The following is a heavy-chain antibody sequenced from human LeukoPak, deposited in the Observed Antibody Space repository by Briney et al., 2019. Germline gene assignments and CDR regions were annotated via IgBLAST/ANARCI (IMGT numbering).Heavy chain of an antibody. D-gene: IGHD2/OR15-2a*01. J-gene: IGHJ4*01. CDR1: GFTFSSYS. V-gene: IGHV3-21*01. CDR2: ISSSSSYI. CDR3: ARDWDCSSATCYGALGH. Sequence: GGSLRLSCAASGFTFSSYSMNWVRQAPGKGLEWVSSISSSSSYIYYADSVKGRFTISRDNAKNSLYLQMNSLRAEDTAVYYCARDWDCSSATCYGALGHWGQGTLVTVSS.